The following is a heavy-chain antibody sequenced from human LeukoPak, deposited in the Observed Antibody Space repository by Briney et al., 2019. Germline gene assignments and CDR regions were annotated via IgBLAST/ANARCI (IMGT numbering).Heavy chain of an antibody. CDR2: IYSSGST. Sequence: SETLSLICSVWGGSFSSYYWSWMRQPPGKGLEGLGYIYSSGSTNYNPTLNSRVTISVDTSKNQFSLKLSSVTAADTAVYYCARDHAPYYYYGMDVWGQGITVTVSS. V-gene: IGHV4-59*13. CDR3: ARDHAPYYYYGMDV. J-gene: IGHJ6*02. CDR1: GGSFSSYY.